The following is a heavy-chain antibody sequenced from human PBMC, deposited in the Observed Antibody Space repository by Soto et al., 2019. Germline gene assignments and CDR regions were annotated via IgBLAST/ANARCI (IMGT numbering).Heavy chain of an antibody. V-gene: IGHV3-23*01. Sequence: GGSLRLSCAASGFTFSSYAMSWVRQAPGKGLEWVSAISGSGGSTYYADSVKGRFTISRDNSKNTLYLQMNSLRAEDTAVYYCAKDRGNYYDSSGYPIDYWGQGTLVTVSS. CDR3: AKDRGNYYDSSGYPIDY. CDR1: GFTFSSYA. CDR2: ISGSGGST. J-gene: IGHJ4*02. D-gene: IGHD3-22*01.